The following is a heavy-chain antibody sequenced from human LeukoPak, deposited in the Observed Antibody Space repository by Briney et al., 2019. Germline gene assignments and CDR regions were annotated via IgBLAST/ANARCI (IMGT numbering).Heavy chain of an antibody. CDR2: IKQDGSEK. CDR1: GFTFSDYY. J-gene: IGHJ4*02. Sequence: GGSLRLSCAASGFTFSDYYMSWVRQAPGKGLEWVANIKQDGSEKYYVDSVKGRFTISRDNAKNSLYLQMNSLRAEDTAVYYCAREHSGYALRYFDYWGQGTLVTVSS. D-gene: IGHD5-12*01. V-gene: IGHV3-7*01. CDR3: AREHSGYALRYFDY.